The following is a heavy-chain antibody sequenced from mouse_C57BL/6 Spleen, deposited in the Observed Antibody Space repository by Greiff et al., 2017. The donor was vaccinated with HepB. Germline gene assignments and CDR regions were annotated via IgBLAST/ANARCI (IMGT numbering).Heavy chain of an antibody. CDR3: ARSPYDGYYDWYFDV. V-gene: IGHV1-54*01. CDR1: GYAFTNYL. J-gene: IGHJ1*03. Sequence: VKLMESGAELVRPGTSVKVSCKASGYAFTNYLIEWVKQRPGQGLEWIGVINPGSGGTNYNEKFKGKATLTADKSSSTAYMQLSSLTSEDSAVYYCARSPYDGYYDWYFDVWGTGTTVTVSS. CDR2: INPGSGGT. D-gene: IGHD2-3*01.